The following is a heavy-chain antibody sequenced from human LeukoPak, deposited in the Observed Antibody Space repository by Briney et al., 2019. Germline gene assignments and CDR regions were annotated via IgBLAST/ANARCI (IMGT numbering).Heavy chain of an antibody. J-gene: IGHJ3*02. CDR3: ARAGYSSSWYNIGDAFDI. CDR2: IIPIFGTA. CDR1: GGTFSSYA. V-gene: IGHV1-69*05. D-gene: IGHD6-13*01. Sequence: SVKVSCKASGGTFSSYAISWVRQAPGQGLEWMGGIIPIFGTANYAQRFQGRVTITTDESTSTAYMELSSLRSEDTAVYYCARAGYSSSWYNIGDAFDIWGQGTMVTVSS.